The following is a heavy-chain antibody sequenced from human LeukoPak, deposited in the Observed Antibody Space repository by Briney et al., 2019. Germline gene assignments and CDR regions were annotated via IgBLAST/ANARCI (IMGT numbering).Heavy chain of an antibody. D-gene: IGHD3-16*02. CDR2: ISGNGHA. J-gene: IGHJ3*02. CDR1: GFTLSSCA. Sequence: GGSLRLSCAASGFTLSSCAMNWVRQAPGKGLEWVSAISGNGHAYYADSVKGRFTISRDNAKNSLYLQMNSLRAEDTAVYYCASSQAVPYDYVWGSYRPDAFDIWGQGTMVTVSS. V-gene: IGHV3-21*01. CDR3: ASSQAVPYDYVWGSYRPDAFDI.